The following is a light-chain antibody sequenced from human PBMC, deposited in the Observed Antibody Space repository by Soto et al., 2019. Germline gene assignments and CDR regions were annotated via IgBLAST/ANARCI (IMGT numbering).Light chain of an antibody. Sequence: EIVMTQSPATLSLSPGERAALSCRASQSINSELAWYQQKPGQPPRLLIYGASTRATGVPARCTGSESGSEFTLPISGLEAEDFAVYYCQQGPNWPLTFGQGTRLEI. CDR3: QQGPNWPLT. V-gene: IGKV3-15*01. CDR1: QSINSE. CDR2: GAS. J-gene: IGKJ2*01.